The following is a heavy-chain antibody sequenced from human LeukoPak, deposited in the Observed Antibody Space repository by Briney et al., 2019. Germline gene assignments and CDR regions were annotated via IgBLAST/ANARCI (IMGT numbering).Heavy chain of an antibody. CDR3: ARRGGPELYYFDY. D-gene: IGHD1-26*01. CDR1: GGSISSGGYS. V-gene: IGHV4-30-4*07. Sequence: SETLPLTCAVSGGSISSGGYSWSWIRQPPGKGLEWIGYIYYSGSTYYNPSLKSRVTISVDTSKNQFSLKLSSVTAADTAVYYCARRGGPELYYFDYWGQGTLVTVSS. CDR2: IYYSGST. J-gene: IGHJ4*02.